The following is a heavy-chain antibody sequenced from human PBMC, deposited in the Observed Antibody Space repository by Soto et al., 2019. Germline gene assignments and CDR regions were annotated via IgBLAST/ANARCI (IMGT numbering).Heavy chain of an antibody. CDR2: INHSGSI. D-gene: IGHD2-21*02. V-gene: IGHV4-34*01. CDR1: GGSFSGYY. CDR3: ARGPPVTPPYYFDY. J-gene: IGHJ4*02. Sequence: SETLSLTCAVYGGSFSGYYWNWIRQPPGKGLEWIGEINHSGSIRYNPSLKSRVTISLDTSKNQCSLKLNSVTAADTAVFYCARGPPVTPPYYFDYWGQGTLVTVSS.